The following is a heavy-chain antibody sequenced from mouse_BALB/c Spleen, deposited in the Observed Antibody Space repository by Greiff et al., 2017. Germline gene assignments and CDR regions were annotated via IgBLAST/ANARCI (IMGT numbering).Heavy chain of an antibody. CDR1: GFSLTSYG. CDR2: IWGDGST. V-gene: IGHV2-6-7*01. J-gene: IGHJ2*01. CDR3: ARAGHYFDY. Sequence: QVQLKESGPGLVQPSQSLSITCTVSGFSLTSYGVHWVRQSPGKGLEWLGMIWGDGSTDYNSALKSRLSISKDNSKSQVFLKMNSLQTDDTARYYCARAGHYFDYWGQGTTLTVAS.